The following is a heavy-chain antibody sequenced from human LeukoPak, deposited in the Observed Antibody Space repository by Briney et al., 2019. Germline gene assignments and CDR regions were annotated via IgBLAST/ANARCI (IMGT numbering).Heavy chain of an antibody. D-gene: IGHD6-13*01. Sequence: VASVKVSCKASGYTFTSYYMHWVRQAPGQGLEWMGIINPSGGSTSYAQKFQGRVTMTRDMSTSTAYMELSSLRSEDTAVYYCVVGIAAAGTIAFDIWGQGTMVTVSS. CDR1: GYTFTSYY. CDR3: VVGIAAAGTIAFDI. CDR2: INPSGGST. J-gene: IGHJ3*02. V-gene: IGHV1-46*01.